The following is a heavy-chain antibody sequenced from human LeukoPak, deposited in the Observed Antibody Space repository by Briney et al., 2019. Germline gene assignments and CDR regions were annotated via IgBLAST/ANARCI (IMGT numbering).Heavy chain of an antibody. CDR3: ARAAYYYYYYMDV. Sequence: GGSLRLSCAASGFTFSSYEMNWVRQAPGKGLEYVSAISSNGGSTYYANSVKGRFTISRDNSKNTLYLQMGSLRAEDMAVYYCARAAYYYYYYMDVWGKGTTVTISS. V-gene: IGHV3-64*01. CDR1: GFTFSSYE. D-gene: IGHD6-25*01. CDR2: ISSNGGST. J-gene: IGHJ6*03.